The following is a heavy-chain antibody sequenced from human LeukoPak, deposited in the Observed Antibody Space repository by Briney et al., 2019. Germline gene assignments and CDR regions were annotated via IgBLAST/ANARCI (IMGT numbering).Heavy chain of an antibody. CDR2: IYPGGGT. Sequence: GGSLRLSCSASGLSVSSNYMTWVRQAPGKGLQWLSIIYPGGGTKYADSVKGRFTISRDNAKNSLYLQMNSLRAEDTAVCYCARLGPFGLTYDILTGYYFIDYWGQGTLVTVSS. CDR3: ARLGPFGLTYDILTGYYFIDY. J-gene: IGHJ4*02. V-gene: IGHV3-53*01. CDR1: GLSVSSNY. D-gene: IGHD3-9*01.